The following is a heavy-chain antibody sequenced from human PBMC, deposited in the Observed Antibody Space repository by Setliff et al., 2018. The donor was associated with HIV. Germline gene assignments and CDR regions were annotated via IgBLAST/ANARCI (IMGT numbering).Heavy chain of an antibody. J-gene: IGHJ5*02. V-gene: IGHV4-4*08. D-gene: IGHD6-19*01. Sequence: SETLSLTCTVSGVSGGSINNYQWSWIRQPPGKGLEWIGYIYTSGSSNYNPSLKSRVTISGDTSKRQFSLKMSSVTAADTAVYYCARRTYGSGRFDPWGQGTLVTVSS. CDR2: IYTSGSS. CDR3: ARRTYGSGRFDP. CDR1: GGSINNYQ.